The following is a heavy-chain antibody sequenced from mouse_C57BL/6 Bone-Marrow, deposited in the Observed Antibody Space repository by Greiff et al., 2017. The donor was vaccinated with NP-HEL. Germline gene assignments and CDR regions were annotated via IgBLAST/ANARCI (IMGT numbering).Heavy chain of an antibody. CDR3: ARHIYYYGSSYAMDY. CDR2: IWSDGST. V-gene: IGHV2-6-1*01. D-gene: IGHD1-1*01. CDR1: GFSLTSYG. Sequence: VQRVESGPGLVAPSQSLSITCTVSGFSLTSYGVHWVRQPPGKGLEWLVVIWSDGSTTYNSALKSRLSISKDNSKSQVFLKMNSLQTDDTAMYYCARHIYYYGSSYAMDYWGQGTSVTVSS. J-gene: IGHJ4*01.